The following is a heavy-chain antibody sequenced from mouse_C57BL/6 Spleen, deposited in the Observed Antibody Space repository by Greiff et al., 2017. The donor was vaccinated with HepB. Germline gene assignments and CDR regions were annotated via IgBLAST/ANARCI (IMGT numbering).Heavy chain of an antibody. CDR1: GFTFSSYG. J-gene: IGHJ4*01. CDR2: ISSGGSYT. V-gene: IGHV5-6*02. CDR3: ARHVVTTNYAMDY. D-gene: IGHD2-2*01. Sequence: EVMLVESGGDLVKPGGSLKLSCAASGFTFSSYGMSWVRQTPDKRLEWVATISSGGSYTYYPDSVKGRFTISRDIAKNTLYLQMSSLKSEDTAMYYCARHVVTTNYAMDYWGQGTSVTVSS.